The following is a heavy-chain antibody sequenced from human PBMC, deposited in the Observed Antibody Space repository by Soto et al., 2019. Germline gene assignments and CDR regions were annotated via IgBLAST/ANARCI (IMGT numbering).Heavy chain of an antibody. Sequence: EVQLLESGGGLVQPGGSLRLSCAASGFTFRTSAMSWVRQAPGKGLEWVSAINFSGTSTYYADSVKGRFTISRDNSKTTLYLQMNSLRAEDTAVYYCATDPVWMAVAGSTFDNWGQGTLVTVSS. CDR1: GFTFRTSA. CDR3: ATDPVWMAVAGSTFDN. CDR2: INFSGTST. J-gene: IGHJ4*02. D-gene: IGHD6-19*01. V-gene: IGHV3-23*01.